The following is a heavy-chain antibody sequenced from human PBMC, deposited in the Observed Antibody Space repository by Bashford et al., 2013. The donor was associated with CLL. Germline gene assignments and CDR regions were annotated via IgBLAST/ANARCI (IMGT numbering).Heavy chain of an antibody. D-gene: IGHD2-15*01. CDR3: ARVGGGNAPCDS. CDR2: INPNSGGT. V-gene: IGHV1-2*02. Sequence: ASVKVSCKASGDTFRTFSIAWVRQAPGQGLEWMGWINPNSGGTIYEQKFEGRVTMTRDTSISTAYMELSRLRSDDTAVYYCARVGGGNAPCDSWGQGTLVTVSS. J-gene: IGHJ4*02. CDR1: GDTFRTFS.